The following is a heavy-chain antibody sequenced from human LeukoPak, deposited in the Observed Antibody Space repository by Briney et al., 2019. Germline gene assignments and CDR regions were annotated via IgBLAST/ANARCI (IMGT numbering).Heavy chain of an antibody. CDR3: VRDTQSSVNRYFDWFPPDY. V-gene: IGHV3-23*01. J-gene: IGHJ4*02. Sequence: GGSLRLSCAGSGFTFRSYAMSWVRQSPVKGLEWVSAISDSGDGTYYADSVKARFTISRDNSKNTVYLEMSSLRAEDTAVYYCVRDTQSSVNRYFDWFPPDYWGQGTLVTVSS. CDR2: ISDSGDGT. CDR1: GFTFRSYA. D-gene: IGHD3-9*01.